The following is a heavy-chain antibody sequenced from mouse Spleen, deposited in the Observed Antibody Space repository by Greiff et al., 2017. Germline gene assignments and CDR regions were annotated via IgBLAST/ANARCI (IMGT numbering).Heavy chain of an antibody. V-gene: IGHV1-59*01. CDR3: SPTTYYAMVC. J-gene: IGHJ4*01. Sequence: VQLQQPGAELVRPGTSVKLSCKASGYTFTSYWMHWVKQRPGQGLEWIGVIDPSGSYTNYNQKFKGKATLTVDTSSSTAYMQLSNLTSEDSAVYYCSPTTYYAMVCWGRGTAVTVSS. CDR2: IDPSGSYT. D-gene: IGHD1-1*01. CDR1: GYTFTSYW.